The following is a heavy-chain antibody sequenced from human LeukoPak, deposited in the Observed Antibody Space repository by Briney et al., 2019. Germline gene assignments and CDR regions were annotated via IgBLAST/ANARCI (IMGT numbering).Heavy chain of an antibody. V-gene: IGHV1-18*01. CDR2: ISAYNGNT. J-gene: IGHJ4*02. D-gene: IGHD5-18*01. CDR1: GYTFTSYG. Sequence: GASVKVSCKASGYTFTSYGISWVRQAPGQGLEWMGWISAYNGNTNYAQKFQGRVTMTRDTSISTAYMELSRLRSDDTAVYYCAREPTSLQLWSYIDYWGQGTLVTVSS. CDR3: AREPTSLQLWSYIDY.